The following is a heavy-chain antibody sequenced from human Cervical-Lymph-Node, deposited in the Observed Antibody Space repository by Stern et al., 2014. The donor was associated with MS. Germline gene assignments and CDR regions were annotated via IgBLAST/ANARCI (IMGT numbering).Heavy chain of an antibody. D-gene: IGHD3-10*01. CDR1: GFTVSRSY. CDR3: ARDPNYGSGY. CDR2: IYSAGTT. J-gene: IGHJ4*02. Sequence: QLVQSGGGLMQPGGALSLSCAASGFTVSRSYMSWVRQAPGKGLEWVSVIYSAGTTYYADSVKGRFTISRDNSKNTLNLQMNSLRAEDTAVYYCARDPNYGSGYWGQGTLVTVSS. V-gene: IGHV3-53*01.